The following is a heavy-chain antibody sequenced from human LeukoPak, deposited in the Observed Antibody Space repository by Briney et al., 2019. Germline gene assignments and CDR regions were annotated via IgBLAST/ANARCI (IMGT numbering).Heavy chain of an antibody. V-gene: IGHV4-30-2*01. D-gene: IGHD3-16*01. CDR3: ARGRNDYVWGSHANWFDA. Sequence: SETLSLTCAVSGGSISSGGYAGSWIRQPPGKGLEWIGYIYHSGSTYYNPSLKSRVTISVDRSKNQFSLKLSSVTAADTAVYYCARGRNDYVWGSHANWFDAWGQGTLVTVSS. CDR2: IYHSGST. CDR1: GGSISSGGYA. J-gene: IGHJ5*02.